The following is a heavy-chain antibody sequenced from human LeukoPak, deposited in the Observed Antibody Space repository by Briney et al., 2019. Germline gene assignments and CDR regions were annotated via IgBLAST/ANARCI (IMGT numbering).Heavy chain of an antibody. CDR3: ASEGIAAAGRFDNWFDP. CDR1: GGSFSDYD. Sequence: SETLSLTCAVYGGSFSDYDWTWIRQPPGKGLEWIGEINHGGNTKYNPSLKSRVTISLDTSKNQFSLKLSSVTAADTAVYYCASEGIAAAGRFDNWFDPWGQGTLVTVSS. CDR2: INHGGNT. D-gene: IGHD6-13*01. J-gene: IGHJ5*02. V-gene: IGHV4-34*01.